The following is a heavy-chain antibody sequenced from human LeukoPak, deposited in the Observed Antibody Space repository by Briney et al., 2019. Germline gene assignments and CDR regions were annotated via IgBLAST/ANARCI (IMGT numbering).Heavy chain of an antibody. CDR2: IFTSGST. Sequence: SETLSLTCTVSGGSISYNYWSWIRQPAGKGLEWIGRIFTSGSTNYNPCLRSRVTMSVDTSKNQFSLKLSSVTAADTAVYYCARRGDYFDFWGQGTLVTVSS. CDR1: GGSISYNY. V-gene: IGHV4-4*07. J-gene: IGHJ4*02. CDR3: ARRGDYFDF.